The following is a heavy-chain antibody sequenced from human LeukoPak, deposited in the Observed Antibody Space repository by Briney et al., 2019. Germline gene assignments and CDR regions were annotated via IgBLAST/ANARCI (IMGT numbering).Heavy chain of an antibody. CDR2: ISAYNGNT. CDR3: ARGVDSGSYYVMDY. Sequence: ASVKVSCEASGYTFTSYVISWVRQAPGQGLEWMGWISAYNGNTNYAQKLQGRVTMTIDTSTSTAYMELRSLRSDDTAVYYCARGVDSGSYYVMDYWGQGTLVTVSS. V-gene: IGHV1-18*01. CDR1: GYTFTSYV. D-gene: IGHD1-26*01. J-gene: IGHJ4*02.